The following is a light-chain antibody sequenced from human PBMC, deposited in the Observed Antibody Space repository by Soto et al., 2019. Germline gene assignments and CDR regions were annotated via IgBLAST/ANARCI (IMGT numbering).Light chain of an antibody. V-gene: IGLV2-14*01. Sequence: SALTQPASVSGSPGQSITISCTGTSNDVGGYKFVSWYQQHPGKAPKLMIYEVSNRPSGVSNRFSGSKSGYMASLTISGLQAEDEADYYCSSYTSSGTLVFGAGTKVTV. CDR1: SNDVGGYKF. J-gene: IGLJ1*01. CDR2: EVS. CDR3: SSYTSSGTLV.